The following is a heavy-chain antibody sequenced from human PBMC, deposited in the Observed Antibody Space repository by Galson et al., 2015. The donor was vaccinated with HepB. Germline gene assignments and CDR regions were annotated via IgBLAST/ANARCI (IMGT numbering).Heavy chain of an antibody. J-gene: IGHJ6*03. CDR2: INPSGGST. CDR3: ARSPYCGGDCYSWAYYYYYMGV. D-gene: IGHD2-21*01. Sequence: SCKASGYTFTSYYMHWVRQAPGQGLEWMGVINPSGGSTNYAQKFQGRVTMTRDTSTSTVYMELSSLRSEDTAVYYCARSPYCGGDCYSWAYYYYYMGVWGKGTTVTVSS. CDR1: GYTFTSYY. V-gene: IGHV1-46*01.